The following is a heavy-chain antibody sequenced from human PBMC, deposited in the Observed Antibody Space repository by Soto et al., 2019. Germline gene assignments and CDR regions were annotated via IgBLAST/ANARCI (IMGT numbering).Heavy chain of an antibody. D-gene: IGHD6-13*01. J-gene: IGHJ6*02. V-gene: IGHV3-48*03. CDR2: ISSSGSTI. CDR3: AVTESPLAAAYYYGMDV. Sequence: HPGGSLRLSCAASGFTFSSYEMNWVRQAPGKGLEWVSYISSSGSTIYYADSVKGRFTISRDNAKNSLYLQMNSLRAEDTAVYYCAVTESPLAAAYYYGMDVWGQGTTVTVSS. CDR1: GFTFSSYE.